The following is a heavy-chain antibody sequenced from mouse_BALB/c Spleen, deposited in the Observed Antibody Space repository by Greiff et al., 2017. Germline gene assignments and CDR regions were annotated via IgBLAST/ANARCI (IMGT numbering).Heavy chain of an antibody. J-gene: IGHJ2*01. CDR1: GYSITSGYY. Sequence: EVQLVESGPGLVKPSQSLSLTCSVTGYSITSGYYWNWIRQFPGNKLEWMGYISYDGSNNYNPSLKNRISITRDTSKNQFFLKLNSVTTEDTATYYCARRTVVPFDYWGQGTTLTVSS. CDR2: ISYDGSN. V-gene: IGHV3-6*02. CDR3: ARRTVVPFDY. D-gene: IGHD1-1*01.